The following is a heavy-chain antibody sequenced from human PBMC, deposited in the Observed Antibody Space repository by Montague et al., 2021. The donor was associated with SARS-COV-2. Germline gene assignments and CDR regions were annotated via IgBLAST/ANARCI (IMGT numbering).Heavy chain of an antibody. CDR1: GGSISSYY. V-gene: IGHV4-59*13. Sequence: SETLSLTCTVSGGSISSYYWSWIRQPPGKGLEWIGYMYYSGSTNYNPSIKSRVTLSVDTSKNQFSLKLSSVTAADTAVFYCARDFDYWGQGTLVTVSS. CDR2: MYYSGST. J-gene: IGHJ4*02. CDR3: ARDFDY.